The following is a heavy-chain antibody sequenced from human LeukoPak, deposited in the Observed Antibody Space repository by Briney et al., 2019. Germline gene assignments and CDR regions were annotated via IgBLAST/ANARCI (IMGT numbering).Heavy chain of an antibody. J-gene: IGHJ6*02. D-gene: IGHD6-13*01. CDR3: ARDSSLYSSSWYDYYYGMDV. V-gene: IGHV3-21*01. Sequence: GGSLRLSCAASGFTFNSYSMNWVRQAPGKGLEWVSSISSSSSYIYYADSVKGRFTISRDNAKNSLYLQMNSLRAEDTAVYYCARDSSLYSSSWYDYYYGMDVWGQGTTVTVSS. CDR2: ISSSSSYI. CDR1: GFTFNSYS.